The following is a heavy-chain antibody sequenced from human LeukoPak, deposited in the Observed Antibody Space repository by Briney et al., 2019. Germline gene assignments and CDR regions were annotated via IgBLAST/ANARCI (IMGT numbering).Heavy chain of an antibody. V-gene: IGHV3-30-3*01. CDR1: GFTFSSYA. CDR3: ATSKRAYCSSTSCYYMDV. D-gene: IGHD2-2*01. Sequence: GGSLRLSCAASGFTFSSYAMHWVRQAPGKGLEWVAVISYDGSNKYYADSVKGRFTISRDNSKNTLYLQMNSPRAEDTAVYYCATSKRAYCSSTSCYYMDVWGKGTTVTVSS. J-gene: IGHJ6*03. CDR2: ISYDGSNK.